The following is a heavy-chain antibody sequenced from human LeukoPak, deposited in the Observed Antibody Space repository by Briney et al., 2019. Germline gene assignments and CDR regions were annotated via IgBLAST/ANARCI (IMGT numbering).Heavy chain of an antibody. CDR2: ISYDGSNK. J-gene: IGHJ4*02. Sequence: GGSLRLSCAASGFTFSSYAMHWVRQAPGKGLEWVAVISYDGSNKYYADSVKGRFTISRDNSKNTLYLQMNSLRAEDTAVYYCARDARSPYGGNSRFDYWGQGTLVTVSS. CDR3: ARDARSPYGGNSRFDY. D-gene: IGHD4-23*01. V-gene: IGHV3-30*04. CDR1: GFTFSSYA.